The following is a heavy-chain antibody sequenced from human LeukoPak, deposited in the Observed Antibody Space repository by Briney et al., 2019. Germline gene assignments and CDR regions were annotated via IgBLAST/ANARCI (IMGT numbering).Heavy chain of an antibody. CDR2: IYYSGST. Sequence: SETLSLTCSVSGGAISSYYCSWIRQPPGKGLEWVGYIYYSGSTNYNPSLKSRVTISVDTSKNQFSLKLSSVTAADTAVFYCARRALSVSTVRGVNWYFDLWGRGTLVTVSS. CDR1: GGAISSYY. D-gene: IGHD3-10*02. CDR3: ARRALSVSTVRGVNWYFDL. J-gene: IGHJ2*01. V-gene: IGHV4-59*01.